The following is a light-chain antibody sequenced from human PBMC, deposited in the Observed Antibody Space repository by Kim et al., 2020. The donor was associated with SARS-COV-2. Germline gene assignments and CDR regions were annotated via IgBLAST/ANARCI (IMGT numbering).Light chain of an antibody. Sequence: DIVMTQSPPTLSVSPGDRATLSYRASQDIINSLAWYQQKPGQAPRLLIYGAVTRATGVPDRFSGRQSGTEFTLTISSLQSEDSAVYYCQQYRTWPLFGPGTKLEI. CDR2: GAV. V-gene: IGKV3-15*01. CDR1: QDIINS. CDR3: QQYRTWPL. J-gene: IGKJ2*01.